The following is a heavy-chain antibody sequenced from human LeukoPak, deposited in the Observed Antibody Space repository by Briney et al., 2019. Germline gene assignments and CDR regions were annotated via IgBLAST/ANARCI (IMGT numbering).Heavy chain of an antibody. CDR3: GRSAVAVTIVAFDI. CDR2: ISSSGSTI. CDR1: GFAFSAYY. V-gene: IGHV3-11*01. D-gene: IGHD3-22*01. Sequence: GGSLRLSCAAFGFAFSAYYMTWIRQAPGKGLEWVSSISSSGSTIYYADSVKGRFTISRDNAKNSLYLQMNSLRAEDTAVYYCGRSAVAVTIVAFDIWGQGTMVTVSS. J-gene: IGHJ3*02.